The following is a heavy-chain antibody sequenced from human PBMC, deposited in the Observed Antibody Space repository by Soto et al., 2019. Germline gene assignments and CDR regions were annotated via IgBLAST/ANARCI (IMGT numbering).Heavy chain of an antibody. J-gene: IGHJ4*02. V-gene: IGHV3-23*01. Sequence: GSLRLSCAASGFTFSSYAMSWVRQAPGKGLEWVSAISGSGGSTYYADSVKGRFTISRDNSKNTLYLQMNSLRAEDTAVYYCAKAQGVYYDYVWGSYRFDYWGQGTLV. CDR2: ISGSGGST. D-gene: IGHD3-16*02. CDR1: GFTFSSYA. CDR3: AKAQGVYYDYVWGSYRFDY.